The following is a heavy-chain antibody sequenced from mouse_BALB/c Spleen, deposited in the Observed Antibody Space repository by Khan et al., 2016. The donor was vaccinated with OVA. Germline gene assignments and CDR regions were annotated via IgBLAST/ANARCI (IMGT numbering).Heavy chain of an antibody. CDR2: ISYSGNT. D-gene: IGHD2-4*01. Sequence: EVQLQESGPGLVKPSQSLSLTCTVTGYSITSEYTWNWIRQFPGNKLEWMGFISYSGNTRYNPSLKSRISITRDTSKNQFFLQLNSVTSEDTATYYGARKDYYYYDPFHYWGQGTLVTVSA. CDR1: GYSITSEYT. V-gene: IGHV3-2*02. CDR3: ARKDYYYYDPFHY. J-gene: IGHJ3*01.